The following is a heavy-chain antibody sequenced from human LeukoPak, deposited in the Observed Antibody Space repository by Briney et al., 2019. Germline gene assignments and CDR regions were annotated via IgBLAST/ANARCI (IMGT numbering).Heavy chain of an antibody. CDR1: GGSISSYY. Sequence: SETLSLTCTVSGGSISSYYWSWIRQPPGKGLEWIGYIYYSGSTNYNPSLKSRVTISVDTSKNQFSLKLSSVTAADTAVYYCASRYYYDSTRGFDYWGRGTLVTVSS. CDR3: ASRYYYDSTRGFDY. V-gene: IGHV4-59*08. D-gene: IGHD3-22*01. CDR2: IYYSGST. J-gene: IGHJ4*02.